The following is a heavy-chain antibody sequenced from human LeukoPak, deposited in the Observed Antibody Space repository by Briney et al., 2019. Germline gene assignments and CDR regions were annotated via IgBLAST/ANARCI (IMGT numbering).Heavy chain of an antibody. V-gene: IGHV3-21*01. D-gene: IGHD2-15*01. Sequence: GGSLRLSCAASGFTFSSYSMNWVPHAPGKGLQWVSSITSSSSYIYYADSVKGRFTISRDNAKNSLYLQMNSLRAEETAVYYCARDLAPSYYGMDVWGQGTTVTVSS. CDR1: GFTFSSYS. J-gene: IGHJ6*02. CDR2: ITSSSSYI. CDR3: ARDLAPSYYGMDV.